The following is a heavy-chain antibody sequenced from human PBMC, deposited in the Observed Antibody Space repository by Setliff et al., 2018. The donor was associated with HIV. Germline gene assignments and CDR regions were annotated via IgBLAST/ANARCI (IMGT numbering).Heavy chain of an antibody. CDR1: GGSISNYY. V-gene: IGHV4-59*04. Sequence: KPSETLSLTCTVSGGSISNYYWSWIRQPPGKGLEWIGIIYYSGSTYYKPSLKSRVTISVDTSKNQFSLKLNSVTAADTAMYYCARVVDADYLDYWGQGTPVTVSS. D-gene: IGHD2-15*01. CDR3: ARVVDADYLDY. CDR2: IYYSGST. J-gene: IGHJ4*02.